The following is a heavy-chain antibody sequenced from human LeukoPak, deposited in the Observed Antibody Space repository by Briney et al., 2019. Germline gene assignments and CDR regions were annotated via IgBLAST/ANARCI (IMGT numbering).Heavy chain of an antibody. D-gene: IGHD2-15*01. CDR3: ASGFSVVVVAATHASDI. CDR1: GFTFSSYS. J-gene: IGHJ3*02. CDR2: ISSSSSTI. Sequence: GGSLRLSCAASGFTFSSYSMNWVRQAPGKGLEWVSYISSSSSTIYYADSVKGRFTISRDNAKNSLYLQMNSLRAEDTAVYYCASGFSVVVVAATHASDIWGQGTMVTVSS. V-gene: IGHV3-48*04.